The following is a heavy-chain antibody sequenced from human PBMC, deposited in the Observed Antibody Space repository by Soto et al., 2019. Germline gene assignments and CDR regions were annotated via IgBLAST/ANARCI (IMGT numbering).Heavy chain of an antibody. Sequence: QVQLQESGPGLVKPSQTLSLTCTVSGGSISSGGYYWSWIRQHPGKGLEWIGYIYYSGSTYYNPSSKSRVTVSVDTSKNQSSLKLSSVTAADTAVYYCAREPQPNYGGGGDDAFDIWGQGTMVTVSS. V-gene: IGHV4-31*03. CDR3: AREPQPNYGGGGDDAFDI. J-gene: IGHJ3*02. CDR1: GGSISSGGYY. D-gene: IGHD4-17*01. CDR2: IYYSGST.